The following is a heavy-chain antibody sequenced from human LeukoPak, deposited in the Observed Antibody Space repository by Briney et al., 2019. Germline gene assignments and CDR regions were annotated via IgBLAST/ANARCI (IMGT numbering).Heavy chain of an antibody. V-gene: IGHV3-11*01. D-gene: IGHD1-26*01. CDR1: GFTFSDSY. J-gene: IGHJ6*03. Sequence: GSLRLSCEASGFTFSDSYMSWLRQPPGKGLESISYIGPSGNFINYADFVKGRFTISRDNAKKSLYLQINSLRAEDTAVYYCARDPYSGNYGAYYYYYMDVWGKGTTVTISS. CDR3: ARDPYSGNYGAYYYYYMDV. CDR2: IGPSGNFI.